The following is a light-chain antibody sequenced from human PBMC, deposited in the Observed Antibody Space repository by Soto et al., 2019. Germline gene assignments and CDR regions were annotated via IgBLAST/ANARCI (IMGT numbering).Light chain of an antibody. CDR1: QSVSSSH. J-gene: IGKJ1*01. V-gene: IGKV3-15*01. CDR3: QQYNNWPQT. CDR2: GAS. Sequence: EIVLTQSPGTLSLSPGERATLSCRASQSVSSSHLAWYQQRPGQAPRLLIYGASKRAVGLPARFSGSGSGTEFTLTITSLQSEDFAVYYCQQYNNWPQTFGQGTKVDIK.